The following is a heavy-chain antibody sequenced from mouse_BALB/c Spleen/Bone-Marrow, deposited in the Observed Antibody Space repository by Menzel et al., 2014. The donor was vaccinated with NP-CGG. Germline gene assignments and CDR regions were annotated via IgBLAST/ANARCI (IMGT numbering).Heavy chain of an antibody. J-gene: IGHJ4*01. CDR1: GYTFTSYV. Sequence: VQLQQSGPELVKPGASVKMSCKASGYTFTSYVMHWVEQKPGQGLEWIGCINPYNDGTKYNEKFKGKATLTSDKSSSTAYMELSSLTSEDSAVYYCASRRLYYYAMDYWGQGTSVTVSS. D-gene: IGHD1-1*01. CDR3: ASRRLYYYAMDY. V-gene: IGHV1-14*01. CDR2: INPYNDGT.